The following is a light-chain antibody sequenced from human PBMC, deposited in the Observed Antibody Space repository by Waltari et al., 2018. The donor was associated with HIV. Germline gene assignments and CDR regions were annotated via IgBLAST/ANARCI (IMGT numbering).Light chain of an antibody. CDR1: QSISSW. CDR2: KAS. Sequence: DIQMTQSPSTLSASVGDRVTITCRASQSISSWFAWYQQKPGKAPKLLIYKASSLESGVPTRFSGSGSETEFTLTISSLQPDDFATYYCQQYNSKRTFGRGTKVEIK. V-gene: IGKV1-5*03. J-gene: IGKJ1*01. CDR3: QQYNSKRT.